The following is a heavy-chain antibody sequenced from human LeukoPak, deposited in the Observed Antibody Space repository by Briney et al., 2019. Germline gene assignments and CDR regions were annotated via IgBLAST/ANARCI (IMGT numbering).Heavy chain of an antibody. Sequence: SETLSLTCTVSGGSISSGGYYWSWIRQHPGKGLEWIGYIYYSGSTYYNPSLKSRVTISVDTSKNQFSLKLSSVTAADTAVYYRARHDSTNWFDPWGQGTLVTVSS. V-gene: IGHV4-31*03. CDR1: GGSISSGGYY. CDR2: IYYSGST. J-gene: IGHJ5*02. D-gene: IGHD3-22*01. CDR3: ARHDSTNWFDP.